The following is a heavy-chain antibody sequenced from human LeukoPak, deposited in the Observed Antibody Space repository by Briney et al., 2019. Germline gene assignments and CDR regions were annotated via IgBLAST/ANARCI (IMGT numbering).Heavy chain of an antibody. V-gene: IGHV4-34*01. D-gene: IGHD3-22*01. CDR1: GGSFSGYY. Sequence: SETLSLTCAVFGGSFSGYYWSWIRQPPGKGLEWIGGIYSSGSTYYNASLKSRVTTSVDTSKNQFSLKVTSVTAADTAVYYCARIVVSDFDYWGQGTLVTVSS. CDR3: ARIVVSDFDY. J-gene: IGHJ4*02. CDR2: IYSSGST.